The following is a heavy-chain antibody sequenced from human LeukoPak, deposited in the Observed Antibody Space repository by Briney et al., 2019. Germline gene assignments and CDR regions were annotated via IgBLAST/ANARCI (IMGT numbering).Heavy chain of an antibody. V-gene: IGHV1-8*01. D-gene: IGHD3-10*01. CDR3: ARGRPGSGSYGIDY. CDR2: MNPNSGNT. Sequence: WMNPNSGNTGYAQKFQGRVTMTRNTSISTAYMELSSLRSEDTVVYYCARGRPGSGSYGIDYWGQGTPVTVSS. J-gene: IGHJ4*02.